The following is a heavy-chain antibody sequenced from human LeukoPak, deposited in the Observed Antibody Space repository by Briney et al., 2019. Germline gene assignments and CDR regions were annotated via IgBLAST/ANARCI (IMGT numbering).Heavy chain of an antibody. CDR3: ARDSTSYDFWSGYYWRIQVSMKYYFDY. V-gene: IGHV4-34*01. Sequence: KPSETLSLTCAVYGGSFSGDFWSWIRQSPGKGLEWIGEINHGGSTTYNPSLKSRVTISVDTSKNQFSLKLSSVTAADTAVYYCARDSTSYDFWSGYYWRIQVSMKYYFDYWGQGTLVTVSS. J-gene: IGHJ4*02. CDR2: INHGGST. CDR1: GGSFSGDF. D-gene: IGHD3-3*01.